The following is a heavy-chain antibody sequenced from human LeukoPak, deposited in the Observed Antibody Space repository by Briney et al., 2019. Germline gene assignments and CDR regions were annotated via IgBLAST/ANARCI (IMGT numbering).Heavy chain of an antibody. CDR3: ARACSSISCFTNWFDP. D-gene: IGHD2-2*02. CDR2: ISNSGSSI. J-gene: IGHJ5*02. Sequence: GGSLRLSCAASGFTFSDYYMSWIRQAPGKGLEWVSDISNSGSSINYADSVKGRFTISRDNAKNSLYLQMNSLRAEDTAVYYCARACSSISCFTNWFDPWGQGTLVTVSS. CDR1: GFTFSDYY. V-gene: IGHV3-11*01.